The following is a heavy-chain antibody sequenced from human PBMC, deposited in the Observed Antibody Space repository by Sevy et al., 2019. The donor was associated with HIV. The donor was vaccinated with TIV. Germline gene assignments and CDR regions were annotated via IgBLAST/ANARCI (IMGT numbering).Heavy chain of an antibody. CDR2: INSGGRT. J-gene: IGHJ6*02. CDR1: GFTVSSNY. D-gene: IGHD3-3*01. Sequence: GGSLRLSCAASGFTVSSNYMNWVRQAPGRGLEWVSVINSGGRTHYADSVKGRFTISRDNTKNTLYLQMNSLRAEDTAVYYCARYYDFWGMDVWGQRTTVTVSS. V-gene: IGHV3-53*01. CDR3: ARYYDFWGMDV.